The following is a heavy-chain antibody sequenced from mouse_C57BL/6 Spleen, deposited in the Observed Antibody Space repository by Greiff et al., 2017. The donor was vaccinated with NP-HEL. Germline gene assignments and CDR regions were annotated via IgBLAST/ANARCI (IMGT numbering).Heavy chain of an antibody. CDR1: GFNINNTY. Sequence: VQLQQSVAELVRPGASVKLSCTASGFNINNTYMHWVKQRPEQGLEWIGRIDPANGNTKYAPKFQGKATITADTSSNTAYLQLSSLTSEDAANYFCARDSTGSPCDDWGKGTTLTVAS. CDR2: IDPANGNT. J-gene: IGHJ2*01. D-gene: IGHD3-2*02. CDR3: ARDSTGSPCDD. V-gene: IGHV14-3*01.